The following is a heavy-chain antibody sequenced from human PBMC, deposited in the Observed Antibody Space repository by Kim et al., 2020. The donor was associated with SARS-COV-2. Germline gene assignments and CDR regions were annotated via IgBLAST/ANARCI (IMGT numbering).Heavy chain of an antibody. J-gene: IGHJ6*02. V-gene: IGHV3-21*01. CDR1: GFTFSSYS. CDR2: ISSSSSYI. D-gene: IGHD2-2*01. Sequence: GGSLRLSCAASGFTFSSYSMNWVRQAPGKGLEWVSSISSSSSYIYYADSVKGRFTISRDNAKNSLYLQMNSLRAEDTAVYYCARDSCSSTSCDENDYYYYGMDVWGQGTTVTVSS. CDR3: ARDSCSSTSCDENDYYYYGMDV.